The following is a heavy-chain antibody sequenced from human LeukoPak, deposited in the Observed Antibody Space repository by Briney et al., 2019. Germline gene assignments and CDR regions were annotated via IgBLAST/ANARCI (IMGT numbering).Heavy chain of an antibody. J-gene: IGHJ4*02. CDR3: ARVATPIAAHISY. V-gene: IGHV1-18*01. D-gene: IGHD6-6*01. Sequence: VASVKVSCKASGYNFITYGISWVRQAPGQGLEWMGWISAYNGYTNYAPNLQGRVTMTTDTSTTTAYMELRSLRSDDTAVYYCARVATPIAAHISYWGQGTLVTVSS. CDR2: ISAYNGYT. CDR1: GYNFITYG.